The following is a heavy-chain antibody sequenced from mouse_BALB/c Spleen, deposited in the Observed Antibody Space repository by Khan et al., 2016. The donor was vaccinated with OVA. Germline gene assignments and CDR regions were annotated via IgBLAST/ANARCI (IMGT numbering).Heavy chain of an antibody. V-gene: IGHV5-6*01. Sequence: EVELVESGGDLVKPGGSLKLSCVASGFTFSTYGMSWVRQTPDMRLEWVATISSGGHYTYYPDSVKGRFTIFRDNAKNTLYLQMSSLKSEDTAIYYCARLAYYYNSEGFAYWGQGTLVTVSA. J-gene: IGHJ3*01. D-gene: IGHD1-1*01. CDR3: ARLAYYYNSEGFAY. CDR1: GFTFSTYG. CDR2: ISSGGHYT.